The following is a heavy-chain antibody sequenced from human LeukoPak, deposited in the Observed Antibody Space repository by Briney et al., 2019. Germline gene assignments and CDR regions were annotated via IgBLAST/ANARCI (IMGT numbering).Heavy chain of an antibody. D-gene: IGHD1-26*01. CDR3: ARGVVGANPPLT. CDR1: GFTFSSYW. Sequence: PGGSLRLSCAASGFTFSSYWMHWVRQAPGKGLVWVSRINSDGSSTSYADSVKGRFTISRDNAKNTLYLQMSSLRAEDTAVYYCARGVVGANPPLTWGQGTLVTVSS. V-gene: IGHV3-74*01. J-gene: IGHJ5*02. CDR2: INSDGSST.